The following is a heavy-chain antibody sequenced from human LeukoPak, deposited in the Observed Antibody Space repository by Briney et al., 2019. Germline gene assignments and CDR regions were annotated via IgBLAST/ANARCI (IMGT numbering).Heavy chain of an antibody. V-gene: IGHV3-7*01. J-gene: IGHJ4*02. D-gene: IGHD3-10*01. CDR3: ARDWGHGSGSYSVD. Sequence: GGSLRLSCAASGFTFSSYWMSWVRQAPGKGLEWVANIKQDGSEKHYVDSVKGRFTISRDNAKNSLYLQMNSLRAEDTAVYYCARDWGHGSGSYSVDWGQGTLVTVSS. CDR1: GFTFSSYW. CDR2: IKQDGSEK.